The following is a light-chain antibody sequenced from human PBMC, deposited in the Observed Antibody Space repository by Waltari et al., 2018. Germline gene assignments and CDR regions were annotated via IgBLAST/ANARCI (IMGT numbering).Light chain of an antibody. CDR3: QSYDSSLSALYV. V-gene: IGLV1-40*01. CDR2: GNS. Sequence: QSVLTQPPSVSGAPGQRVTISCTGRSSNIGAGYDVHWYQQLPGKAPKLLLYGNSNRPSGVPDRFSGSKSGTSASLAITGLQAEDEADYYCQSYDSSLSALYVFGTGTKVTVL. CDR1: SSNIGAGYD. J-gene: IGLJ1*01.